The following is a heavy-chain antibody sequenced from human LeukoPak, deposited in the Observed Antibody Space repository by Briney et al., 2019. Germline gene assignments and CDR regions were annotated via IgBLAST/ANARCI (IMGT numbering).Heavy chain of an antibody. CDR2: ISYDGSNK. CDR1: GFTFSSYA. V-gene: IGHV3-30-3*01. Sequence: GRSLRLSCAASGFTFSSYAMHWVRQAPGKGLEWVAVISYDGSNKYYADSVKGRFTISRDNSKNTLYLQMNSLRAEDTAVYYCAREIEFMDVWGRGTTVTVSS. J-gene: IGHJ6*02. CDR3: AREIEFMDV. D-gene: IGHD3-10*01.